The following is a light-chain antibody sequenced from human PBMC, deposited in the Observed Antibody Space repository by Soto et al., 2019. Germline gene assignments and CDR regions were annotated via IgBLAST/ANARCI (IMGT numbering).Light chain of an antibody. CDR3: QQYGSPWT. CDR2: GAS. J-gene: IGKJ1*01. CDR1: QNIRSN. Sequence: EIVMTQSPATLSVSPGERGTLSCRASQNIRSNVAWYQQRPGQAPRLLIYGASSRATGIPDRFSGSGSGTDFTLTISRLEPEDLAVYYCQQYGSPWTFGQGTKVDIK. V-gene: IGKV3-20*01.